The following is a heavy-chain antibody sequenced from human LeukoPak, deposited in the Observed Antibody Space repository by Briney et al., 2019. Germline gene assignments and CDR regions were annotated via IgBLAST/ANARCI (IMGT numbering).Heavy chain of an antibody. CDR3: AREGHYYGSGSYYNVPYYYYYYMDV. Sequence: PSETLSLTCTVSGGPISSYYGSWLRQPAGKGLEWLGRIYTSGSTNYNPSLKSRVTMSVDTSKNQFSLKLSSVTAADTAVYYRAREGHYYGSGSYYNVPYYYYYYMDVWGKGTTVTVSS. D-gene: IGHD3-10*01. CDR1: GGPISSYY. CDR2: IYTSGST. J-gene: IGHJ6*03. V-gene: IGHV4-4*07.